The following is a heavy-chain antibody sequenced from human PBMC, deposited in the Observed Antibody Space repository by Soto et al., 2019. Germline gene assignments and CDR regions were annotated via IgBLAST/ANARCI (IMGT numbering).Heavy chain of an antibody. CDR2: IRSKDYGGTT. V-gene: IGHV3-49*02. CDR3: TRGIPYFDS. Sequence: GGSLRLSCATSGFTFGYFSISWVRQAPGRGLEWVGFIRSKDYGGTTEYAASVKGRFAISRDDSTGIAYLQMNSLKIEDTAVYYCTRGIPYFDSWGQGTLVTVSS. J-gene: IGHJ4*02. D-gene: IGHD3-10*01. CDR1: GFTFGYFS.